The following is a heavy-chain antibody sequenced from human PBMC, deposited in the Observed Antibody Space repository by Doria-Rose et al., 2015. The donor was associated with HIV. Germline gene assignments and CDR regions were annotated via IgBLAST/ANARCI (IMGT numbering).Heavy chain of an antibody. CDR2: IFSDDER. Sequence: QESGPVLVKPTETLTLTCTVFGVSLSSPGMGVGLIRQPPGKALEWLANIFSDDERSYKTSLKSRLTISRGTSKSQVVLTMSDMDPVDTATYYCARIKSSRWYHKYYFDFWGQGTLVIVSA. CDR3: ARIKSSRWYHKYYFDF. J-gene: IGHJ4*02. V-gene: IGHV2-26*01. CDR1: GVSLSSPGMG. D-gene: IGHD6-13*01.